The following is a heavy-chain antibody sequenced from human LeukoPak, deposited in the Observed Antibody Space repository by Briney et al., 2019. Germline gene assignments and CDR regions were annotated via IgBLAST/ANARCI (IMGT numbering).Heavy chain of an antibody. D-gene: IGHD3-10*01. V-gene: IGHV3-15*01. CDR2: IKSKTDGGTT. CDR1: GFTFSNAW. CDR3: TTDTYYYGSGSHGY. J-gene: IGHJ4*02. Sequence: GGSLRLSCAASGFTFSNAWMSWVRQAPGKGLEWVGRIKSKTDGGTTDYAAPVKGRFTISRDDSKNTLYLQMNSLKTEDTAVYYCTTDTYYYGSGSHGYWDQGTLVTVSS.